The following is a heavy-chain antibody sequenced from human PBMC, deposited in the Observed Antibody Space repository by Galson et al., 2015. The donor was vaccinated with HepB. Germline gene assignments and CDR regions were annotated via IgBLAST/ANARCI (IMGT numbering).Heavy chain of an antibody. V-gene: IGHV1-3*01. J-gene: IGHJ5*02. Sequence: SVKVSCKASGFTFTLYTFHWVRQAPGQGLEWMGWINAGNGDTVYSHNFKGRVAITRDTSATTAYMELKSLEYEDTAVYFCARAAHWSRDLRNWFDPWRQGALVTVSS. CDR1: GFTFTLYT. D-gene: IGHD3-16*01. CDR3: ARAAHWSRDLRNWFDP. CDR2: INAGNGDT.